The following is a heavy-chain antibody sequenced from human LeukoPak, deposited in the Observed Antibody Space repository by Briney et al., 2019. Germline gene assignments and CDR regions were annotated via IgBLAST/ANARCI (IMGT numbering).Heavy chain of an antibody. D-gene: IGHD3-16*02. CDR3: ARNIYDYVWGSYRPVTFDI. V-gene: IGHV4-38-2*02. CDR2: IYHSGST. J-gene: IGHJ3*02. Sequence: PSETLSLTCTVSGYSISSGYYWGWIRPPPGKGLEWIGSIYHSGSTYYNLSLKSRVTISVDTSKNQFSLKLSSVTAADTAVYYCARNIYDYVWGSYRPVTFDIWGQGTMVTVSS. CDR1: GYSISSGYY.